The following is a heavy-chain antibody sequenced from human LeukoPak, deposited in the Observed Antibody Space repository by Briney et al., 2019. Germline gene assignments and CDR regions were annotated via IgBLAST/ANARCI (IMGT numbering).Heavy chain of an antibody. CDR1: GFTFSSYA. J-gene: IGHJ5*01. Sequence: PGGSLRLSCAASGFTFSSYAMNWVRQAPGKGLEWVSSGHSDGTTSYAASVKGRFTISRDNSKNTLSLQMNSLRAEDKAVYYCAKGSRIAARPTIWFDSWGQGTLVTVSS. D-gene: IGHD6-6*01. CDR2: SGHSDGTT. V-gene: IGHV3-23*01. CDR3: AKGSRIAARPTIWFDS.